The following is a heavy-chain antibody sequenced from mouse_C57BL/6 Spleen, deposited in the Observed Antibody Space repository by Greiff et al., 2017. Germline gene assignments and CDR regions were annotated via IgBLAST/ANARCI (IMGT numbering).Heavy chain of an antibody. V-gene: IGHV1-19*01. CDR1: GYTFTDYY. D-gene: IGHD2-4*01. CDR2: INPYNGGT. J-gene: IGHJ1*03. CDR3: ARAVYYDYPDV. Sequence: EVQLQQSGPVLVKPGASVKMSCKASGYTFTDYYMNWVKQSHGKSLEWIGVINPYNGGTSYNQKFKGKATLTVDKSSSTAYMELNSLTSEDSAVYYCARAVYYDYPDVWGTRTTVTVSS.